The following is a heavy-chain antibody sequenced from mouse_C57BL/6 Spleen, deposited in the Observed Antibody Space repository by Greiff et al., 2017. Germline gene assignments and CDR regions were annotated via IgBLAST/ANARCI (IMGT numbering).Heavy chain of an antibody. J-gene: IGHJ3*01. CDR3: ARGELGYGSSSFAY. CDR2: IDPSDSYT. Sequence: VQLQQPGAELVMPGASVKLSCKASGYTFTSYWMHWVKQRPGQGLEWIGEIDPSDSYTNYNQKFKGKSTLTVDKSSSTAYMQLSSLTSEDSAVYYCARGELGYGSSSFAYWGQGTLVTVSA. CDR1: GYTFTSYW. V-gene: IGHV1-69*01. D-gene: IGHD1-1*01.